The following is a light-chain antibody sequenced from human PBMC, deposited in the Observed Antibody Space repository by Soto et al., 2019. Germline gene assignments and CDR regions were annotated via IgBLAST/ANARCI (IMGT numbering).Light chain of an antibody. CDR1: QDIRSD. CDR3: LQIYSYPWT. CDR2: AAS. Sequence: DIQMTQSPSSLSASVGDRVTITCRASQDIRSDLGWYQQKPGKAPKRLIYAASSSQSGVPSRFSGSGSGTEFTLTISSLQPEDFATYYCLQIYSYPWTFGQGTKVEIK. V-gene: IGKV1-17*01. J-gene: IGKJ1*01.